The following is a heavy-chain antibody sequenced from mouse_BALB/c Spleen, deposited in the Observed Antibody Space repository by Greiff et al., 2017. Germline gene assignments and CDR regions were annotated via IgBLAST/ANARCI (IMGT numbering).Heavy chain of an antibody. J-gene: IGHJ4*01. V-gene: IGHV1-80*01. CDR1: GYAFSSYW. CDR3: ARDGNYDAMDY. D-gene: IGHD2-1*01. Sequence: VQLQQSGAELVRPGSSVKISCKASGYAFSSYWMNWVKQRPGQGLEWIGQIYPGDGDTNYNGKFKGKATLTADKSSSTAYMQLSSLTSEDSAVYFCARDGNYDAMDYWGQGTSVTVSS. CDR2: IYPGDGDT.